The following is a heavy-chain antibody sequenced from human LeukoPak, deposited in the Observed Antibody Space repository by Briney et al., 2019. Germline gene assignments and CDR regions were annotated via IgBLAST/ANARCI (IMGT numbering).Heavy chain of an antibody. CDR3: ARGGVEWLLSNYGMDV. J-gene: IGHJ6*02. V-gene: IGHV4-34*01. Sequence: PSETLSLTCAVYGGSFSGYYWSWIRQPPGKGLEWIGEINHSGSTNYNPPLKSRVTISVDTSKNQFSLKLSSVTAADTAVYYCARGGVEWLLSNYGMDVWGQGTTVTVSS. CDR2: INHSGST. CDR1: GGSFSGYY. D-gene: IGHD3-3*01.